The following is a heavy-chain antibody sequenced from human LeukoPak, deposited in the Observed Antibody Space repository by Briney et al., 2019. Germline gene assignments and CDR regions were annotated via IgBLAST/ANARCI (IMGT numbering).Heavy chain of an antibody. CDR3: ARIYYYDSSGYYNLPFDY. Sequence: ASVKVSCKASGYTFTGYYMHWVRQAPGQGLEWMGWINPNSGGTNYAQKFQGRVTMTRDTSISTAYMELGRLRSDDTAVYYCARIYYYDSSGYYNLPFDYWGQGTLVTVSS. V-gene: IGHV1-2*02. CDR1: GYTFTGYY. J-gene: IGHJ4*02. D-gene: IGHD3-22*01. CDR2: INPNSGGT.